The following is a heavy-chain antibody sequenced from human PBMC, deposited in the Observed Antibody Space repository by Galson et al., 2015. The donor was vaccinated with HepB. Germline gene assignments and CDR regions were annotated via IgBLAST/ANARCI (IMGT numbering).Heavy chain of an antibody. J-gene: IGHJ4*02. CDR3: SAGIQLWPPCFDY. CDR2: ISYDGSNK. D-gene: IGHD5-18*01. CDR1: GFTFSSYG. V-gene: IGHV3-30*03. Sequence: SLRLSCAASGFTFSSYGMHWVRQAPGKGLEWVAVISYDGSNKYYADSVKGRFTISRDNSKNTLYLQMNSLRAEDTAVYYCSAGIQLWPPCFDYWGQGTLVTVSS.